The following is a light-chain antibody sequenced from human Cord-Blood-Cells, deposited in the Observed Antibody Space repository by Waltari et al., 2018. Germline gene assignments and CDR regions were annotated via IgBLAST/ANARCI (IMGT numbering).Light chain of an antibody. V-gene: IGLV2-23*03. CDR2: EGS. CDR1: SSDVGSYNL. Sequence: QSALTQPASVSGSPGQSITISCTGTSSDVGSYNLVSWYQQHPGKASKLMVAEGSKRPSGVSSRFSGSKSGKAASLTISGLQAEDEADYYCCSYAGSSTFERVFGGGTKLTVL. J-gene: IGLJ3*02. CDR3: CSYAGSSTFERV.